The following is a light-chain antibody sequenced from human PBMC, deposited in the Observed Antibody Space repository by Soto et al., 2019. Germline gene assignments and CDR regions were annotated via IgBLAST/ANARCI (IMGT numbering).Light chain of an antibody. V-gene: IGKV3-15*01. CDR2: GAS. Sequence: ETVMTQSPAPLSVSPGGRATLSCRASQSISSNLAWYQQKPGQAPRLLIYGASTRATGIPARVTGSGSGTEFTLTISSLQSEDFAVYYCQQYNNWPLTFGGGTKVDIK. J-gene: IGKJ4*01. CDR1: QSISSN. CDR3: QQYNNWPLT.